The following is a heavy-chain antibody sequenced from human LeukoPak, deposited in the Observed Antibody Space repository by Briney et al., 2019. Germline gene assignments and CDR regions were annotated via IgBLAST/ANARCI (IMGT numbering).Heavy chain of an antibody. CDR1: GFTFSSYD. Sequence: GGSLRLSCAASGFTFSSYDMHWVRQATGKGLEWVSAIGTAGDTYYPGSVKGRFTISRENAKNSLYLQMNSLRAEDTAVYYCAGVGYSSGWTGGPNDYWGQGTLVTVSS. CDR2: IGTAGDT. D-gene: IGHD6-19*01. J-gene: IGHJ4*02. V-gene: IGHV3-13*01. CDR3: AGVGYSSGWTGGPNDY.